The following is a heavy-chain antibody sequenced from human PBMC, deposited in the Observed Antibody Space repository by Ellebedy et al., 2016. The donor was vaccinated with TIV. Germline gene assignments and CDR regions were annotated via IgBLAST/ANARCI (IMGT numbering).Heavy chain of an antibody. J-gene: IGHJ4*02. CDR2: ISYDGSNK. CDR1: GFTFSSYA. CDR3: ASVRWRTPFDY. Sequence: GESLKISCAASGFTFSSYAMHWVRQAPGKGLEWVAVISYDGSNKYYADSVKGRFTISRDNSKNTLYLQMNSLRAEDTAVYYCASVRWRTPFDYWGQGTLVTVSS. V-gene: IGHV3-30-3*01. D-gene: IGHD4-23*01.